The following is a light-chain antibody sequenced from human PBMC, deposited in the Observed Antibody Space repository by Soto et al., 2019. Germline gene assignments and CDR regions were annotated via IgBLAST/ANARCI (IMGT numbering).Light chain of an antibody. CDR1: HDIRKY. J-gene: IGKJ5*01. CDR3: QQYEIFPIT. Sequence: DIQMTQSASSLSASVGYRVTITCQASHDIRKYLNWYQQKPGKAPKLLIYDASNMETGVPSRFTGSGSGTDFTFTISSLQPEDIATYYCQQYEIFPITFGQGTRLEIK. V-gene: IGKV1-33*01. CDR2: DAS.